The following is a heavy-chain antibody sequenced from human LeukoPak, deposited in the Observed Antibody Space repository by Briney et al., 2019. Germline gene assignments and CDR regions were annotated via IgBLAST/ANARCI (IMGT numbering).Heavy chain of an antibody. V-gene: IGHV3-53*01. D-gene: IGHD4-11*01. CDR2: IYSGGAT. J-gene: IGHJ4*02. CDR1: GFTVSSNY. CDR3: AKDWTTVTSRFDY. Sequence: PGGSLRLSCAASGFTVSSNYMSWVRQAPGKGLEWVSVIYSGGATYYTDSVKGRFTISRDNSKNTLYLQMNSLRAEDTAVYYCAKDWTTVTSRFDYWGQGTLVTVSS.